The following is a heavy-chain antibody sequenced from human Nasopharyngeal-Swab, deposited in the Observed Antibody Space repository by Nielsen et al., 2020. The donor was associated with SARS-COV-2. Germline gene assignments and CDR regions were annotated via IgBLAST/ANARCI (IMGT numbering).Heavy chain of an antibody. V-gene: IGHV3-30-3*01. Sequence: LSLTCAASGFSFRTYWMHWVRQSPGKGLEWVAVLSIDGSNYAQYADSVKGRFSVSRDTSENTLHLQLNSLRDEDTAVYYCVREGGTSGRAGYFDYWGQGTLVTVSS. J-gene: IGHJ4*02. CDR1: GFSFRTYW. D-gene: IGHD2-2*01. CDR2: LSIDGSNYA. CDR3: VREGGTSGRAGYFDY.